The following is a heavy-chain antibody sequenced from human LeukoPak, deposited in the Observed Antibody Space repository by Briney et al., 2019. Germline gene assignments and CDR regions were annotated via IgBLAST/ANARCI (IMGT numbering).Heavy chain of an antibody. D-gene: IGHD6-6*01. J-gene: IGHJ4*02. Sequence: SETLSLTCVVSGYSIRNGYYWGWIRQSPGKGLEWIASMYNSVSIHYNPSLKSRVTILVDTSKNEFSLKMRSVTAADTAVYYCARNSSSGFFDYWGQGTLATVSS. CDR3: ARNSSSGFFDY. CDR1: GYSIRNGYY. V-gene: IGHV4-38-2*01. CDR2: MYNSVSI.